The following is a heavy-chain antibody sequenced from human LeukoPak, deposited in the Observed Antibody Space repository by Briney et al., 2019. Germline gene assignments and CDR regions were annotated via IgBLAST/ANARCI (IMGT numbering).Heavy chain of an antibody. J-gene: IGHJ4*02. D-gene: IGHD6-6*01. CDR1: GGSISSYY. CDR2: IYYSGST. CDR3: ARSPCAYSSSPYYFDY. Sequence: SETLSLTCTVSGGSISSYYWSWIRQPPVKGLEWIGYIYYSGSTNYNPSLKSRVTISVDTSKNQFSLKLSSVTAADTAVYYCARSPCAYSSSPYYFDYWGQGTLVTVSS. V-gene: IGHV4-59*08.